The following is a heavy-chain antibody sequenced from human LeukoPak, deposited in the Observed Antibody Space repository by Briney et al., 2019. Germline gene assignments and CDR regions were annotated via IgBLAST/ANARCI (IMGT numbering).Heavy chain of an antibody. D-gene: IGHD3-3*01. CDR3: ARESTIGGDY. J-gene: IGHJ4*02. V-gene: IGHV3-7*01. CDR1: GFTFSNYA. CDR2: IKQDGSEK. Sequence: GGSLRLSCAASGFTFSNYAMSWVRQAPGKGLEWVANIKQDGSEKYYVDSVKGRFTISRDNSKKSLYLQMNSLRAEDTAVYYCARESTIGGDYWGQGTLVTVSS.